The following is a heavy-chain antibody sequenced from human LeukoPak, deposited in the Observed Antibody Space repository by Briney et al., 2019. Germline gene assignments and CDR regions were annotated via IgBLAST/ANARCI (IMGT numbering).Heavy chain of an antibody. V-gene: IGHV1-46*01. J-gene: IGHJ4*02. CDR1: GYTFTSYY. CDR3: ARDPYYDSSGYLAEIDY. Sequence: ASVKVSCKASGYTFTSYYMHWVRQAPGQGLEWMGIINPSGGSTSYAQKFKGRVTMTRDTSTSTVYMELSSLRSEDTAVYYCARDPYYDSSGYLAEIDYWGQGTLVTVSS. CDR2: INPSGGST. D-gene: IGHD3-22*01.